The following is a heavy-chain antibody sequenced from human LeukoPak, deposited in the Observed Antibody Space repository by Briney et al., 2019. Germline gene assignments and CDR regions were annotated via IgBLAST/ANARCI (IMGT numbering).Heavy chain of an antibody. CDR3: ASGFWFHSSGYPDY. CDR2: IYFGGNT. J-gene: IGHJ4*02. Sequence: SETLSLTCTLSGGSITSSGYYWGRIRQPPGKGLEWIGSIYFGGNTYYNPSLKSRVTISVDKSKNQFSLKLSSVTAADTAVYYCASGFWFHSSGYPDYWGQGTLVTVSS. V-gene: IGHV4-39*07. D-gene: IGHD3-22*01. CDR1: GGSITSSGYY.